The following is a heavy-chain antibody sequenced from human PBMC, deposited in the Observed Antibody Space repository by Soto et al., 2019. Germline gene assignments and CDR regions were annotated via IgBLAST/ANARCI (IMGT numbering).Heavy chain of an antibody. Sequence: SETLSLTCAVYGGSISSNKWWSWVRQPPGKGLEWIGEIYHSGSTNYNPSLKSRVTISHDKSKNQFSLKLTSVTAADSAVYYCARHDHIVGVPTSLGPMDVWGQGTTVTVSS. CDR3: ARHDHIVGVPTSLGPMDV. J-gene: IGHJ6*02. CDR2: IYHSGST. CDR1: GGSISSNKW. V-gene: IGHV4-4*02. D-gene: IGHD2-2*01.